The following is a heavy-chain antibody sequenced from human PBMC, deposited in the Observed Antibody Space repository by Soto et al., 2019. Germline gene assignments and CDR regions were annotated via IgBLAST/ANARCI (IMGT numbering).Heavy chain of an antibody. CDR1: GGSISSGGYY. Sequence: PSETLSLTCTVSGGSISSGGYYWSWIRQHPGKGLEWIGYIYYSGSTYYNPSLKSRVTISVDTSKNQFSLKLSSVTAADTAVYYCARVYYGDYGVWYYFDYWGQGTLVTVSS. D-gene: IGHD4-17*01. V-gene: IGHV4-31*03. J-gene: IGHJ4*02. CDR2: IYYSGST. CDR3: ARVYYGDYGVWYYFDY.